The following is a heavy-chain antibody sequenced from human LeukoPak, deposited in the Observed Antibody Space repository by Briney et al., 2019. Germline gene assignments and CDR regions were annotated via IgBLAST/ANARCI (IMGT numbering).Heavy chain of an antibody. D-gene: IGHD3-10*01. Sequence: SETLSLSCTVSGASISSGGYYWSWIRQHPGKGLEWIGYIHSSGSTYYSPSLKSRVTTSIDTSKNQFSLKLSSVTAADTAVYYCAREGRGVKTDYWGQGTLVTVSS. J-gene: IGHJ4*02. V-gene: IGHV4-31*03. CDR2: IHSSGST. CDR1: GASISSGGYY. CDR3: AREGRGVKTDY.